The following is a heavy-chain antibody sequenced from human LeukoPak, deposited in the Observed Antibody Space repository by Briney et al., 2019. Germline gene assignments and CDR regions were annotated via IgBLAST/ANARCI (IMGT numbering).Heavy chain of an antibody. Sequence: SETLSLTCTVSGGSISSYYWSWIRQPPGKGLEWIAYIYETGHTGYNPSLKTRVTISLDTSKNQFSLKPNSVTAADTAVYYCARHALRGGFDSWGQGTLVAVSS. D-gene: IGHD5-12*01. V-gene: IGHV4-59*08. CDR3: ARHALRGGFDS. CDR2: IYETGHT. J-gene: IGHJ4*02. CDR1: GGSISSYY.